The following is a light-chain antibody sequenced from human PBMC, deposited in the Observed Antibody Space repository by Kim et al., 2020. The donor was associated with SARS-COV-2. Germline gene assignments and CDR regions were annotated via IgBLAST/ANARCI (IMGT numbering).Light chain of an antibody. CDR2: DAS. J-gene: IGKJ3*01. CDR1: QSVSSY. V-gene: IGKV3-11*01. Sequence: EIVLTQSPATLSLSPGERATLSCRASQSVSSYLAWYQQKPGQAPRLLIYDASHRATGIPARFSGSGSGTDFTLTISSLEPEDFAVYYCQQRSNWPFTVGPGTKVDIK. CDR3: QQRSNWPFT.